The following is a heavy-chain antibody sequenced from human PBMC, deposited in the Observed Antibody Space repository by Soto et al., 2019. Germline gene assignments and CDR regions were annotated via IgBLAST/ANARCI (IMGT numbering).Heavy chain of an antibody. D-gene: IGHD6-13*01. V-gene: IGHV3-23*01. J-gene: IGHJ4*02. CDR1: GFTFSSYA. CDR2: ISGSGGST. Sequence: GSLRLSCAASGFTFSSYAMSWVRQAPGKGLEWVSAISGSGGSTYYADSVKGRFTISRDNSKNTLYLQMNSLRAEDTAVYYCAKDRGYSSSWYYFDYWGQGTLVTVSS. CDR3: AKDRGYSSSWYYFDY.